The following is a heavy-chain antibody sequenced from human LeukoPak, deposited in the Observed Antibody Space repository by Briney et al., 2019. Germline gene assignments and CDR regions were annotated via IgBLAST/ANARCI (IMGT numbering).Heavy chain of an antibody. Sequence: GGSLRLSCAASGLTFSNSWMVWVRQAPGKGLVWVSRIKTDGTITNYADSVKGRFTISRDNAKNTLYLQMNSLRDEDTAVYYCAKELLSSPTAEDAFDIWGQGTMVTVSS. J-gene: IGHJ3*02. V-gene: IGHV3-74*01. D-gene: IGHD1-14*01. CDR1: GLTFSNSW. CDR3: AKELLSSPTAEDAFDI. CDR2: IKTDGTIT.